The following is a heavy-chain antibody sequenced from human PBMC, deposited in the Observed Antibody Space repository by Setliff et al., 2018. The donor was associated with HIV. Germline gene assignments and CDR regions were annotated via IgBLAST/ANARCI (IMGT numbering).Heavy chain of an antibody. D-gene: IGHD6-13*01. CDR1: GGSISSHY. CDR3: ARVPTSSWYVTTQRTKEYFQQ. CDR2: IYYSGST. V-gene: IGHV4-59*11. Sequence: SETLSLTCTVSGGSISSHYWSWIRQPPGKGLEWIGYIYYSGSTNYNPSLKSRVTISVDTSKNQFSLRLSSVTAADTAIYYCARVPTSSWYVTTQRTKEYFQQWGQGTLVTVSS. J-gene: IGHJ1*01.